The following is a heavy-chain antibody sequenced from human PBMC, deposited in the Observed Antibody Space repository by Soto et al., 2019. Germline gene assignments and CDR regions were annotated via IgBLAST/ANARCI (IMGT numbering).Heavy chain of an antibody. D-gene: IGHD3-22*01. CDR1: GGSINNNDYY. Sequence: LSLTCSVSGGSINNNDYYWSWIRQTPGKGLEWIGYVYYSGSSDYIPSLKSRLSMSIDKSKNQFHLKLNSVTAADTATYFCARMSYFYDKWYFDIWGRGTLVTVSS. V-gene: IGHV4-30-4*01. J-gene: IGHJ2*01. CDR2: VYYSGSS. CDR3: ARMSYFYDKWYFDI.